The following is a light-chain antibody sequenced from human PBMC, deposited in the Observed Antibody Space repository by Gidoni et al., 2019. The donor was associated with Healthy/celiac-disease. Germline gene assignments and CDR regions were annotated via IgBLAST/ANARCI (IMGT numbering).Light chain of an antibody. V-gene: IGLV1-40*01. Sequence: QSVLTQPPSVSGAPGQRVPLSCTGSSSNIGAGYDVHWYQQLPGTAPKLLIYGNSNRPSGVPDRFSGSKSGTSASLAITGLQAEDEADYYCQSYDSSHVVFGGGTKLTVL. CDR2: GNS. J-gene: IGLJ2*01. CDR3: QSYDSSHVV. CDR1: SSNIGAGYD.